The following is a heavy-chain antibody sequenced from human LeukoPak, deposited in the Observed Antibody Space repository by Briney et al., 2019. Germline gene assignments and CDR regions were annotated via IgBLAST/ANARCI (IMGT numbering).Heavy chain of an antibody. J-gene: IGHJ5*01. CDR3: ARSDWLDS. CDR1: GFTFSGKW. V-gene: IGHV3-74*03. Sequence: GGSLRLSCAASGFTFSGKWMHWVRQAPGKGLVWVSRIKGDGSSTTYADSVKGRFTISRDNAKNTLHLQMDSLRAEDTAVYYCARSDWLDSWGQGTLVTVSS. CDR2: IKGDGSST.